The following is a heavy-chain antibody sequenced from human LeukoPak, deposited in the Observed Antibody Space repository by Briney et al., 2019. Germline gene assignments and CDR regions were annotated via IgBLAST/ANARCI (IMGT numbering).Heavy chain of an antibody. V-gene: IGHV4-34*01. CDR2: INHSGST. CDR3: ARGAGPFDY. CDR1: GGSFSGYY. Sequence: SETLSLTCAVYGGSFSGYYWSWIRQPPWKGLEWIGEINHSGSTYYNPSLKSRVTISVDTSKNQFSLKLSSVTAADTAVYYCARGAGPFDYWGQGTLVTVSS. J-gene: IGHJ4*02.